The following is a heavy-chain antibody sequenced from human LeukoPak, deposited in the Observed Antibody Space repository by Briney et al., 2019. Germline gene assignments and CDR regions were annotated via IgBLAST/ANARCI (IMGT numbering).Heavy chain of an antibody. D-gene: IGHD3-10*01. J-gene: IGHJ4*02. CDR1: GGSFSGYY. V-gene: IGHV4-59*01. Sequence: KPSETLSLTCAVYGGSFSGYYWSWIRQPPGKGLEWIGYIYYSGSTNYNPSLKSRVTISVDTSKNQFSLKLSSVTAADTAVYYCARAARFGELYPGYWGQGTLVTVSS. CDR2: IYYSGST. CDR3: ARAARFGELYPGY.